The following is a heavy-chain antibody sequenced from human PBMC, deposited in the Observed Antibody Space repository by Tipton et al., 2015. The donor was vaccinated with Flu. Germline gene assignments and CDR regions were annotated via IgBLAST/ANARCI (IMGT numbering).Heavy chain of an antibody. D-gene: IGHD3-16*01. CDR3: ARDMGGFDY. Sequence: QLVQSGAEVKEPGASVKVSCKASGYSFTTSYMHWVRQAPGQGLEWMGVILPSDGSTTYAQKFQGRVTVTRDTSTSTVYMELNSLKSEDTAMYYCARDMGGFDYWGQGALVTVSS. J-gene: IGHJ4*02. CDR2: ILPSDGST. CDR1: GYSFTTSY. V-gene: IGHV1-46*01.